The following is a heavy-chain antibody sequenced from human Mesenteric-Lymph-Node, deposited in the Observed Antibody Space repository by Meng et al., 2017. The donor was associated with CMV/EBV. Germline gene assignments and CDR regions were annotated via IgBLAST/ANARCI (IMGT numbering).Heavy chain of an antibody. CDR2: IYHSGST. CDR3: ARQSGGIGTAGYYFDY. Sequence: SETLSLTCTVSGGSISSGGSYWSWVRQHPGKGLEWIGYIYHSGSTFYNPSLKSRVTISVGTSKSQFSLQLSSVTAADTAVYYCARQSGGIGTAGYYFDYWGQGTLVTVSS. J-gene: IGHJ4*02. D-gene: IGHD1-7*01. CDR1: GGSISSGGSY. V-gene: IGHV4-31*03.